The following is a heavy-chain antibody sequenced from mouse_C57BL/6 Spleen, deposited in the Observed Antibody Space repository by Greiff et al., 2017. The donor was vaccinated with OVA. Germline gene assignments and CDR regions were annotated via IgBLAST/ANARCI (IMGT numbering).Heavy chain of an antibody. V-gene: IGHV1-15*01. Sequence: QVQLKQSGAELVRPGASVTLSCKASGYTFTDYEMHWVKQTPVHGLEWIGAIDPETGGTAYNPKFKGKAILTADKSSSTAYMEIRSLTSEDSAVYYCTRRAYYGSSYGYYYAMDYWGQGTSVTVSS. CDR2: IDPETGGT. CDR1: GYTFTDYE. D-gene: IGHD1-1*01. J-gene: IGHJ4*01. CDR3: TRRAYYGSSYGYYYAMDY.